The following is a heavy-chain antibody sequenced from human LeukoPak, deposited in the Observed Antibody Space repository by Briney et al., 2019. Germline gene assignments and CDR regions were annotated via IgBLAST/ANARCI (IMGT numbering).Heavy chain of an antibody. CDR2: LDPEDGET. Sequence: GASVKVSCKVSGYTLTELSMHWVRQAPGKGLEWMGGLDPEDGETIYAQKFQGRVTMTEDTSTDTAYMELSSLRSEDTAVYYCATDRHDYGGNSYWGQGTLVTVSS. V-gene: IGHV1-24*01. CDR3: ATDRHDYGGNSY. J-gene: IGHJ4*02. CDR1: GYTLTELS. D-gene: IGHD4-23*01.